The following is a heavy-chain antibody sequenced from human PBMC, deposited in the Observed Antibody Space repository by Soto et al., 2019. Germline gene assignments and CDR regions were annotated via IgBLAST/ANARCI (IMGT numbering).Heavy chain of an antibody. J-gene: IGHJ3*02. D-gene: IGHD2-15*01. V-gene: IGHV5-10-1*01. CDR1: GYRFTGFW. CDR2: IDPNDSFI. CDR3: ARPASDGSRDAFDI. Sequence: PGESLKISCQGSGYRFTGFWLNWVRQRPGKGLEWVGRIDPNDSFINYSPPFEGHVTISADKSISTAYLQWTRLQAADTAIYYCARPASDGSRDAFDIWGQGTMVTVSS.